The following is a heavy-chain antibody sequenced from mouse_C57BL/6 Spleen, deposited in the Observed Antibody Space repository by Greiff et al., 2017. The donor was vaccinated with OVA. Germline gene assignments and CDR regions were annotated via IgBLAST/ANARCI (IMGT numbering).Heavy chain of an antibody. Sequence: VQLQQSGAELVRPGASVKLSCTASGFTFKDDYMHWVKQRPEQGLEWIGWIDPEYGDTDYPPKFKGKATLTVDKSSNTAYLQLSSLTSEDTAVYYCTTAYYSNFAYWGQGTMVTVSA. D-gene: IGHD2-5*01. CDR2: IDPEYGDT. V-gene: IGHV14-4*01. CDR3: TTAYYSNFAY. CDR1: GFTFKDDY. J-gene: IGHJ3*01.